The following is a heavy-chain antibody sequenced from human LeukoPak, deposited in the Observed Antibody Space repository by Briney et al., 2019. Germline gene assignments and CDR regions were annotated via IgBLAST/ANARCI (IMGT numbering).Heavy chain of an antibody. CDR3: ARDGIAVAGDYYYYMDV. Sequence: GGSLRLSCAASGFTFSSYWMHWVRQAPGKGLVWVSRINSDGSSTSYADSVKGRFTISRDNAKNTLYLQMNSLRAEDTAVYYCARDGIAVAGDYYYYMDVWGKGTTVTVSS. J-gene: IGHJ6*03. D-gene: IGHD6-19*01. V-gene: IGHV3-74*01. CDR2: INSDGSST. CDR1: GFTFSSYW.